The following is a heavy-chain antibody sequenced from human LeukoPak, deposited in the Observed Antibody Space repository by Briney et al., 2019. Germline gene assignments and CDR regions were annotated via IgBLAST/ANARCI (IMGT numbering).Heavy chain of an antibody. V-gene: IGHV3-23*01. D-gene: IGHD2-2*01. CDR1: GFTFSSYA. J-gene: IGHJ4*02. CDR2: ISRSGGST. CDR3: AKDRWVVPAAYDY. Sequence: GGSLRLSCAASGFTFSSYARSWVRQAPGKGLEWFSAISRSGGSTYYADSVKGRFTISRDNSKHTLYLQMNSLRAEDTAVHYCAKDRWVVPAAYDYWGQGTLVTVSS.